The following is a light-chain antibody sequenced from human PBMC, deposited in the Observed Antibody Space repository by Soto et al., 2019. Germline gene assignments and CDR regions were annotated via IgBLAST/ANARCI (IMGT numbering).Light chain of an antibody. J-gene: IGKJ1*01. CDR3: QQYGSTPWT. CDR1: QRVSNNF. CDR2: DAT. V-gene: IGKV3D-20*01. Sequence: VVLTQFQGTLSLSPGETATLSCGASQRVSNNFLGWYQQKPGLPPRLLIYDATSRANGIPERFSGRGSGTHFTLTISRLEPEDVAVYYCQQYGSTPWTFGRGNKVEMK.